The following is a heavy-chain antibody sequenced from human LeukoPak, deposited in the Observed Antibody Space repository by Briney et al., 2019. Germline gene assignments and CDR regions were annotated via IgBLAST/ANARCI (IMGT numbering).Heavy chain of an antibody. CDR1: GFTFSDYY. CDR2: ISSSGSTR. V-gene: IGHV3-11*01. CDR3: ARLRASSFYYYYMDV. Sequence: GASRRLSCAAAGFTFSDYYMSWIRQPPGKGLEWVSYISSSGSTRYYADSLKGRFTISRDNAKNSLYLQMNGLRAEDTAVYYCARLRASSFYYYYMDVWGKGTTVTVSS. J-gene: IGHJ6*03.